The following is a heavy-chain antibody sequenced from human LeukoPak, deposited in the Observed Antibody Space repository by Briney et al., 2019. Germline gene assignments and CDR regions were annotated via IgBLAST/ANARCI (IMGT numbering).Heavy chain of an antibody. Sequence: PGGSLRLSCAASGFTFSDHYMDWVRQAPGKGLEWVGRTRNKANSYTTEYAASVKGRFTISRDDSKNSLYLQMNSLKTEDTAVYYCARAWYSSGWLFDPWDQGTLVTVSS. CDR3: ARAWYSSGWLFDP. CDR2: TRNKANSYTT. V-gene: IGHV3-72*01. D-gene: IGHD6-19*01. J-gene: IGHJ5*02. CDR1: GFTFSDHY.